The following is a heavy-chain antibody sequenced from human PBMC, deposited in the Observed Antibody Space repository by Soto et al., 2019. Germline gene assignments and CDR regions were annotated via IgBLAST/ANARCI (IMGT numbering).Heavy chain of an antibody. CDR2: INHSGST. V-gene: IGHV4-34*01. D-gene: IGHD3-9*01. J-gene: IGHJ5*02. CDR3: ARVLRYFAGNWFDP. Sequence: PSETLSLTCAVYGGSFSGYYWSWIRQPPGKGLEWIGEINHSGSTNYNPSLKSRVTISVDTSKNQFSLKLSSVTAADTAVYYCARVLRYFAGNWFDPWGQGTLVTVSS. CDR1: GGSFSGYY.